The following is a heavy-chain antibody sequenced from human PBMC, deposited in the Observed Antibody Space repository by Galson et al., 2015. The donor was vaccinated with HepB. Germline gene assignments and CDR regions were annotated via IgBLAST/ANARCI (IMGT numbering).Heavy chain of an antibody. CDR2: IIPIFGTA. Sequence: SVKVSCKASGGTFGSYAISWVRQAPGQGLEWMGGIIPIFGTANYAQKFQGRVTITADESTSTAYMELSSLRSEDTAVYYCARGVAAAGMNLAELPRYGMDVWGQGTTVTVSS. J-gene: IGHJ6*02. CDR3: ARGVAAAGMNLAELPRYGMDV. V-gene: IGHV1-69*13. D-gene: IGHD6-13*01. CDR1: GGTFGSYA.